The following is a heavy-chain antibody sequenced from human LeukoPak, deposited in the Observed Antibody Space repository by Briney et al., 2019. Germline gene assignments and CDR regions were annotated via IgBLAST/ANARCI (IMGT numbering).Heavy chain of an antibody. J-gene: IGHJ4*02. CDR3: ARHYYDSSGYYYVFDY. CDR2: IYYSGST. D-gene: IGHD3-22*01. CDR1: GGSISSYY. V-gene: IGHV4-59*08. Sequence: PSETLSLTCTVSGGSISSYYWSWIRQPPGKGLEWIGYIYYSGSTNYNPSLKSRVTISVDTSKNQFSLKLSSVTAADTAVYYCARHYYDSSGYYYVFDYWGQGTLVTVSS.